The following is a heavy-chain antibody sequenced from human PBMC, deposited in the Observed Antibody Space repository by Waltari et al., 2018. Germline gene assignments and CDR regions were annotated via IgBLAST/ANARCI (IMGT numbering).Heavy chain of an antibody. D-gene: IGHD2-2*01. V-gene: IGHV4-59*01. J-gene: IGHJ3*02. CDR1: GGSISSYY. Sequence: QVQLQESGPGLVKPSETLSLTCTVSGGSISSYYWSWIRQPPGKGLEWIGYIYYSGSTNDNPSLKSRVTISVDTSKNQFSLKLSSVTAADTAVYYCAREKDIVVVPAGGNAFDIWGQGTMVTVSS. CDR3: AREKDIVVVPAGGNAFDI. CDR2: IYYSGST.